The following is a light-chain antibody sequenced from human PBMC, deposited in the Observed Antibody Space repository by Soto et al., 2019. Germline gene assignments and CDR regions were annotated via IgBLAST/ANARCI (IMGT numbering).Light chain of an antibody. CDR2: NAS. Sequence: EVVLTQSPGTLSLSPGERANLSCRANQSVSSNYLAWYLQRPGQAPRLLIFNASVRAAVTPARLSGSGSGTVFTLSISSLEPEDSGVYYCQQFGDSPMYTFGQGTKLEIK. J-gene: IGKJ2*01. V-gene: IGKV3-20*01. CDR1: QSVSSNY. CDR3: QQFGDSPMYT.